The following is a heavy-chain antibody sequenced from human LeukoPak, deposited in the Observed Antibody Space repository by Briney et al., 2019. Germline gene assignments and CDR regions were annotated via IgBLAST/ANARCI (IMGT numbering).Heavy chain of an antibody. Sequence: GSLRLSCAASGFNSSNYWMHWVRQGPGKGLVWVSPIDSDGSSTNYADSVKGRFTISRDSAKNTLYLQMNSLRAEDTAVYYCARGGGSYGWFDPWGQGTLVTVSS. J-gene: IGHJ5*02. CDR1: GFNSSNYW. D-gene: IGHD3-16*01. CDR2: IDSDGSST. V-gene: IGHV3-74*01. CDR3: ARGGGSYGWFDP.